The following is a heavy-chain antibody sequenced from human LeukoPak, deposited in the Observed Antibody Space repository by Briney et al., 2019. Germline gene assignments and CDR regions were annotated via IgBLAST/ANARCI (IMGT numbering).Heavy chain of an antibody. CDR1: GYSISSGYY. J-gene: IGHJ4*02. CDR2: IYHSGST. D-gene: IGHD3-22*01. V-gene: IGHV4-38-2*02. Sequence: PSETLSLTCTVSGYSISSGYYWGWIRQPPGKGLEWIGSIYHSGSTYYNPSLKSRVTISVDTSKNQFSLKLSSVTAADTAVYYCARGLITMIVAPGYFDYWGQGTLVTVSS. CDR3: ARGLITMIVAPGYFDY.